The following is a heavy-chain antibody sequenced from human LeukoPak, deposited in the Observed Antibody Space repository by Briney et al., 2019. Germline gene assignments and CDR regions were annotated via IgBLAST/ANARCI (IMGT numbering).Heavy chain of an antibody. V-gene: IGHV4-39*01. CDR3: ARHDSFGIRKVCDY. D-gene: IGHD5-18*01. Sequence: PSETLSLTCSVSGNSVSSTIHYWGWIRQPPGKGLEWIGSIYYDGSTYYSPSLKSRLTISVDTSKNQFYLKLSSVTAADTAVYYCARHDSFGIRKVCDYWGQGILVTVSS. CDR2: IYYDGST. CDR1: GNSVSSTIHY. J-gene: IGHJ4*02.